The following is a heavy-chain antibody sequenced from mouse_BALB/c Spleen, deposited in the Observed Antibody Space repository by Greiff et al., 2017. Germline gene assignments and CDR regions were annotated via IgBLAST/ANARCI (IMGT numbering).Heavy chain of an antibody. CDR3: ARDLWDAMDY. V-gene: IGHV5-4*02. D-gene: IGHD4-1*01. Sequence: EVQLVESGGGLVKPGGSLKLSCAASGFTFSDYYMYWVRQTPEKRLEWVATISDGGSYTYYPDSVKGRFTISRDNAKNNLYLQMSSLKSEDTAMYYCARDLWDAMDYWGQGTSVTVSS. J-gene: IGHJ4*01. CDR2: ISDGGSYT. CDR1: GFTFSDYY.